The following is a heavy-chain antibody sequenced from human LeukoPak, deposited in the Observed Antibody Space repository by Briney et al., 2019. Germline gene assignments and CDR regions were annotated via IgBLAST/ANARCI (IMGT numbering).Heavy chain of an antibody. D-gene: IGHD2-2*02. J-gene: IGHJ6*02. CDR2: IYSGGST. CDR3: ARGCSSTSCYRRYYGMDV. CDR1: GFTVSSNY. Sequence: PGGSLRLSCAASGFTVSSNYMSWVRQAPGKGLEWVSVIYSGGSTYYADSVKGRFTISRDNSKNTLYLQMNSLRAEDTAVYYCARGCSSTSCYRRYYGMDVWGQGTTVTVSS. V-gene: IGHV3-66*01.